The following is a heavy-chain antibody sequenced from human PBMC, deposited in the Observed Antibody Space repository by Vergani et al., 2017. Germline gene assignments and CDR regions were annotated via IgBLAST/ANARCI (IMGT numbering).Heavy chain of an antibody. CDR2: IYYSGST. Sequence: QVQLQESGPGLVKPSETLSLTCTVSGGSISSYYWSWIRQPPGKGLEWIGYIYYSGSTNYNPSLKSRVTISVDTSKNQFSLKLSSVTAADTAVYYCASYKAGSSYNWVDPWGQGPLVTVSS. V-gene: IGHV4-59*01. J-gene: IGHJ5*02. CDR1: GGSISSYY. CDR3: ASYKAGSSYNWVDP. D-gene: IGHD6-6*01.